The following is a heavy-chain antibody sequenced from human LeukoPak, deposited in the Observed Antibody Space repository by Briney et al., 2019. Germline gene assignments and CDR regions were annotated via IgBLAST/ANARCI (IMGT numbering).Heavy chain of an antibody. CDR3: AKWPAYYYGSGSPDDAFDI. CDR2: IRYDGSNK. V-gene: IGHV3-30*02. D-gene: IGHD3-10*01. J-gene: IGHJ3*02. CDR1: GFTFSSYG. Sequence: GGSLRLSCAASGFTFSSYGMHWVRQAPGKGLEWVAFIRYDGSNKYYADSVKGRFTISRDNSKNTLYLQMNSLRAEDTAVYYCAKWPAYYYGSGSPDDAFDIWGQGTMVTVSS.